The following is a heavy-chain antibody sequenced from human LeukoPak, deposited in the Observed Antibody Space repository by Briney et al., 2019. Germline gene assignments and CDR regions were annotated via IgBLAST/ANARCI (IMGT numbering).Heavy chain of an antibody. CDR3: ARDRY. J-gene: IGHJ4*02. V-gene: IGHV3-30-3*01. CDR2: ISYDGSNK. CDR1: GLTFSSYA. Sequence: GGSLRLSCAASGLTFSSYAMHWVRQAPGKGLEWVAVISYDGSNKYYADSVKGRFTISRDNSKNTLYLQMNSLRAEGTAVYYCARDRYWGQGTLVTVSS.